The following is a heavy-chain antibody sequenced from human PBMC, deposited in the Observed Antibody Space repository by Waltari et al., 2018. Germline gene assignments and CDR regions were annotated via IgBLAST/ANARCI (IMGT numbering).Heavy chain of an antibody. J-gene: IGHJ4*02. CDR3: ARQGLYCRSSNCVGLDFSH. V-gene: IGHV4-39*01. D-gene: IGHD2-2*01. Sequence: QESGPGLLKPSETLSLTCAVSGGSVPVTSYFWGWIRQAPGKGLEWLGNIYYDGNTNYNPSLKSRVSISVDTSQKQFSLKLTSVTATDTAVYYCARQGLYCRSSNCVGLDFSHWGQGTLVAVS. CDR1: GGSVPVTSYF. CDR2: IYYDGNT.